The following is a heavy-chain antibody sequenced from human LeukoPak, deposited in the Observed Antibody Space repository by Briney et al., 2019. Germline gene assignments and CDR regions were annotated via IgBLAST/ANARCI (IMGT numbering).Heavy chain of an antibody. J-gene: IGHJ4*02. Sequence: GGSLRLSCAASGFTFSNYWMGWVRQAPGKRPEWVANMNIDGSEKYYADSVKGRFSISRDNARNSVYLQMASLRVEDTAVYYWARDPVEWELLLDYWGQGTLVTVSS. D-gene: IGHD1-26*01. V-gene: IGHV3-7*01. CDR1: GFTFSNYW. CDR2: MNIDGSEK. CDR3: ARDPVEWELLLDY.